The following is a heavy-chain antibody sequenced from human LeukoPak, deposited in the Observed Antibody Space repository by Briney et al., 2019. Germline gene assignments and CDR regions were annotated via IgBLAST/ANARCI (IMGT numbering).Heavy chain of an antibody. V-gene: IGHV4-39*01. Sequence: KASETLSLTCTVSGGSISSSSYYWGWIRQPPGKGLEWIGRIYYSGSTYYNPSLKTRVTISVDTSKNQFSLKLSSVTAADTAVYYCASPYSGSFDYWGQGTLVTVSS. CDR1: GGSISSSSYY. CDR3: ASPYSGSFDY. D-gene: IGHD1-26*01. J-gene: IGHJ4*02. CDR2: IYYSGST.